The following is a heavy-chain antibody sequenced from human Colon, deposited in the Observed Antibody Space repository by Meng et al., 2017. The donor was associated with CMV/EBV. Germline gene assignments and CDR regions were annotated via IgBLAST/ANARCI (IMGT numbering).Heavy chain of an antibody. CDR3: ARNAYYDFS. CDR1: GFDFSNYW. Sequence: GESLKISCAASGFDFSNYWMSWVRQAPGKGLEWVANIKDDGSKTQYADSLRGRFTISRDNAKNSLFLQINSLRPEDTAVYYCARNAYYDFSWGQGTLVTVSS. CDR2: IKDDGSKT. D-gene: IGHD3-3*01. V-gene: IGHV3-7*01. J-gene: IGHJ4*02.